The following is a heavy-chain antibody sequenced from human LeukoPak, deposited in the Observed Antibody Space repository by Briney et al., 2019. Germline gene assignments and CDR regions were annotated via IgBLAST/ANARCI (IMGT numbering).Heavy chain of an antibody. D-gene: IGHD4-17*01. CDR3: ARSLDYYGDSYDAFDI. CDR1: GYTFTGYY. J-gene: IGHJ3*02. Sequence: ASVKVSCKASGYTFTGYYMHWVRQAPGQGLEWMGWINPNSGGTNYAQKFQGRVTITADESTSTAYMELSSLRSEDTAVYYCARSLDYYGDSYDAFDIWGQGTMVTVSS. V-gene: IGHV1-2*02. CDR2: INPNSGGT.